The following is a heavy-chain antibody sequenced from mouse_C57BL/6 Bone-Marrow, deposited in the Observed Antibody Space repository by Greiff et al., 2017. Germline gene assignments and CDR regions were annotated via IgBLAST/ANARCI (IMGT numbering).Heavy chain of an antibody. Sequence: VQLKQSGGDLVKPGGSLKLSCEASGFTFSSYGMSWVRQTPDKRLEWVATISSGGSSTYYPDSVKGRFTIARDNAKNTLYLQMSSLKSEDTAMDYFARGGGYWFAYWGQGTLVTVSA. V-gene: IGHV5-6*01. CDR1: GFTFSSYG. D-gene: IGHD1-1*02. CDR3: ARGGGYWFAY. CDR2: ISSGGSST. J-gene: IGHJ3*01.